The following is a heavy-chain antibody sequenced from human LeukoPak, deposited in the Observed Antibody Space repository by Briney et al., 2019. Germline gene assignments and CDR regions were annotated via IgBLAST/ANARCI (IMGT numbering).Heavy chain of an antibody. CDR2: IYPGDSDT. CDR1: GYSFTSYW. V-gene: IGHV5-51*01. Sequence: GESLKISCKGSGYSFTSYWIGWVRQMPGKGLEWMGIIYPGDSDTSYSPSFQGQVTISADKSISTAYLQWSSLKASGTAMYYCARLWEWLDLDYYYYYYMDVWGKGTTVTVSS. J-gene: IGHJ6*03. D-gene: IGHD3-3*01. CDR3: ARLWEWLDLDYYYYYYMDV.